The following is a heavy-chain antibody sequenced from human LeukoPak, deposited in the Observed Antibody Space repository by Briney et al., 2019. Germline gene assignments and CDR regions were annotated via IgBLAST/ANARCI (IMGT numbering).Heavy chain of an antibody. CDR2: IFYSGST. Sequence: GSLRLSCAASGLAFSNYGMNWVRQAPGKGLEWIGSIFYSGSTYYNPSLKSRVTISVDTSKNQFSLKLSSVTAADTAVYYCARRVYNYYDSSGYYGAPFDYWGQGTLVTVSS. CDR1: GLAFSNYG. D-gene: IGHD3-22*01. CDR3: ARRVYNYYDSSGYYGAPFDY. V-gene: IGHV4-38-2*01. J-gene: IGHJ4*02.